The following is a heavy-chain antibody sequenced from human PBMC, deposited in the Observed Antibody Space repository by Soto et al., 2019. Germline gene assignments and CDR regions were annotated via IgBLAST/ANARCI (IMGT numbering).Heavy chain of an antibody. CDR3: ARGRFGSGSSHLY. D-gene: IGHD3-10*01. J-gene: IGHJ4*02. CDR2: INPNSGDT. V-gene: IGHV1-8*01. Sequence: QVQLVQSGAEVKKPGASVKVSCKASGYTFISYEINWVREATGQGLEWMGWINPNSGDTGYAQKFQGRVTMTRDTAINTAYMELSSLRSEDTAVYYCARGRFGSGSSHLYWGQVTLVTVSS. CDR1: GYTFISYE.